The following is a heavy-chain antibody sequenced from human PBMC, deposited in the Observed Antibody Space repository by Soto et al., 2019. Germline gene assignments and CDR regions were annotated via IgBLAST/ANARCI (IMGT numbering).Heavy chain of an antibody. Sequence: PGESLKISCKWSGYSFTSYWIGWVRQMPGKGLEWMGIIYPGDSDTRYSPSFQGQVTISADKSISTAYLQWSSLKASDTAMYYCARQDHGPEETYYMDVWGKGNTVTFSS. CDR2: IYPGDSDT. CDR1: GYSFTSYW. J-gene: IGHJ6*03. V-gene: IGHV5-51*01. CDR3: ARQDHGPEETYYMDV.